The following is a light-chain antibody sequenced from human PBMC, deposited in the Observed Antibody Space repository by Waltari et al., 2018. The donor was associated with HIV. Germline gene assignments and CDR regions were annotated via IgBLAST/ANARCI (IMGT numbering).Light chain of an antibody. Sequence: QSVLTQPPSVSGAPGQRVTISCTGSDSNIRAGYDVLWFQQFPGTAPNLLIYTNSNRPSGVPDRFSASKSGASASLAIAGLQVEDEADYYCQSYDSGLSGVIFGGRTKLTVL. V-gene: IGLV1-40*01. J-gene: IGLJ2*01. CDR1: DSNIRAGYD. CDR2: TNS. CDR3: QSYDSGLSGVI.